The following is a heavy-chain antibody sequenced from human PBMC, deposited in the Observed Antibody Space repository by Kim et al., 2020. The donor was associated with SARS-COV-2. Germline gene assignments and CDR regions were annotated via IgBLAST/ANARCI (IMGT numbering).Heavy chain of an antibody. D-gene: IGHD5-18*01. J-gene: IGHJ4*02. CDR2: ISSDGSNT. Sequence: GGSLRLSCAASGFTFSTYWMHWVRQTPGKGLVCVSRISSDGSNTKYADSVKGRFTISRDNAKNTLYRQMNSLRDEETAVYYCARGGGYSSDPLDYWGQGTLVAVSS. CDR3: ARGGGYSSDPLDY. CDR1: GFTFSTYW. V-gene: IGHV3-74*03.